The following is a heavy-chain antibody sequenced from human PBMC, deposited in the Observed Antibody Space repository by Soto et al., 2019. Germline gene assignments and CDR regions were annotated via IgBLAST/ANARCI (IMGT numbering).Heavy chain of an antibody. Sequence: SETLSLTCTVSGGSISSGGYYWSWIRQHPGKGGDWIGYIYYSGRTYYNPSLKSRVTISVDTSKNQFSLKLSSVTAADTGVCYCARDDVLCDGGRCYGVPLDVWGKGTTVTVSS. J-gene: IGHJ6*04. D-gene: IGHD2-15*01. V-gene: IGHV4-31*03. CDR2: IYYSGRT. CDR1: GGSISSGGYY. CDR3: ARDDVLCDGGRCYGVPLDV.